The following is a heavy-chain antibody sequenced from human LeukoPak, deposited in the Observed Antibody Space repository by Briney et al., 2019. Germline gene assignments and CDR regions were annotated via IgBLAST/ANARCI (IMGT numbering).Heavy chain of an antibody. D-gene: IGHD4-11*01. CDR1: GFTFSNYV. J-gene: IGHJ4*02. Sequence: PGGSLRLSCATSGFTFSNYVMHWVRQAPGKGLEHVSAISKSGGTTYYANSVKGRFTVSRDNSKNTVPLQMGSLRLEDMAVYYCARGTTVSGLWYFDFWGQGTLVTVSS. V-gene: IGHV3-64*01. CDR3: ARGTTVSGLWYFDF. CDR2: ISKSGGTT.